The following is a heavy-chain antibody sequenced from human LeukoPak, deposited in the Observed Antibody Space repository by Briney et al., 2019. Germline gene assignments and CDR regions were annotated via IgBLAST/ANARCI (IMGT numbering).Heavy chain of an antibody. CDR3: ARGARTPSGYGSRTAGRANWFDP. D-gene: IGHD5-12*01. CDR1: GGSFSGYY. Sequence: SETLSLTCAVYGGSFSGYYWSWIRQPPGKGLEWVGEINHSGSTNYNPSLKSRVTISVDTSKKQFSLKLSSVTAADTAVYYCARGARTPSGYGSRTAGRANWFDPWGQGTLVTVSS. J-gene: IGHJ5*02. CDR2: INHSGST. V-gene: IGHV4-34*01.